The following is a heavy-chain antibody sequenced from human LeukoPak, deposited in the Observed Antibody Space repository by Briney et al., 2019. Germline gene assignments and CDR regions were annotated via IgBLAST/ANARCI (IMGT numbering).Heavy chain of an antibody. D-gene: IGHD6-19*01. J-gene: IGHJ3*02. CDR3: ARAVFAFDI. CDR1: GHSISSGYY. Sequence: TSETLSLTCTVSGHSISSGYYWGWIRQPPGKGLEWIGSIYHSGSTYYNPSLKSRVTISVGTSKNQFSLKLSSVTAADTAVYYCARAVFAFDIWGQGTMVTVSS. V-gene: IGHV4-38-2*02. CDR2: IYHSGST.